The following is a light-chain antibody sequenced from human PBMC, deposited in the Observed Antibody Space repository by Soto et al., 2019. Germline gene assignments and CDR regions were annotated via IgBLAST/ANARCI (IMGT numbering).Light chain of an antibody. J-gene: IGKJ4*01. Sequence: EVVLTQSPATLSLSPGETATLSCRASQSVSNYLAWYQQKPGQAPRLLIYDTSKSATGIPARFSGSGSGTDFTLTISSLAPEDFAVYFCQQRSGWPPSLTFGGGTKVEIK. CDR1: QSVSNY. CDR3: QQRSGWPPSLT. V-gene: IGKV3-11*01. CDR2: DTS.